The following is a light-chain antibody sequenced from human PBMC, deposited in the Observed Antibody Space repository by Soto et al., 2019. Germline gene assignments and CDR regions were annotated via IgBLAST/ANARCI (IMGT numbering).Light chain of an antibody. Sequence: QPVLTQPPSVSGAPGQRVTLSCTGSSSNIGAGFDVHWYQQLPGTAPKLLIYVNINRPSGVPDRFSGSKSGTSASLAITGLQAEDEADYYCQSYDSSLSGVVFGGGTKVTVL. V-gene: IGLV1-40*01. J-gene: IGLJ3*02. CDR2: VNI. CDR3: QSYDSSLSGVV. CDR1: SSNIGAGFD.